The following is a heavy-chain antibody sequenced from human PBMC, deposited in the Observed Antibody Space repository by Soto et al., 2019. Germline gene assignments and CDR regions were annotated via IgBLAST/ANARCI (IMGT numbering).Heavy chain of an antibody. V-gene: IGHV1-69*04. CDR2: IIPILGIA. J-gene: IGHJ4*02. CDR3: ARDRPHNHPLDY. Sequence: APGQGLEWMGRIIPILGIANYAQKFQGRVTITADKSTSTAYMELSSLRSEDTAVYYCARDRPHNHPLDYWSQGTLVTGSS.